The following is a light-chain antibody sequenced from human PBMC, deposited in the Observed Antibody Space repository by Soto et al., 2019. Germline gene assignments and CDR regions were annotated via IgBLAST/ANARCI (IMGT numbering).Light chain of an antibody. V-gene: IGLV6-57*03. CDR2: EDD. CDR3: QSYGSSNQGV. Sequence: NFMLTQPQSVSESPGKTVTISCTRSSGDIARNYVQWYQQRPGSAPSAVIHEDDQRPSGVPDRFSGSVDRSSNSASLTISGLKTEDEADYYCQSYGSSNQGVFGGGTQLTVL. CDR1: SGDIARNY. J-gene: IGLJ2*01.